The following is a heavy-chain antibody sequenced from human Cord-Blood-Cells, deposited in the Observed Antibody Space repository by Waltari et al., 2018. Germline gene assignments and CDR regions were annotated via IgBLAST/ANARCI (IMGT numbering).Heavy chain of an antibody. V-gene: IGHV3-30-3*01. CDR3: ARGGYYYDSSVYFDY. Sequence: QVQLVESGGGVVQPGRSLRLSCAASGFTFSSYAMHWVRQAPGKGLEWVSFISDDGSNKYYADSVKGRFTISRDNSKNTLYLQMNSLRAEDTAVYYCARGGYYYDSSVYFDYWGQGTLVTVSS. J-gene: IGHJ4*02. D-gene: IGHD3-22*01. CDR1: GFTFSSYA. CDR2: ISDDGSNK.